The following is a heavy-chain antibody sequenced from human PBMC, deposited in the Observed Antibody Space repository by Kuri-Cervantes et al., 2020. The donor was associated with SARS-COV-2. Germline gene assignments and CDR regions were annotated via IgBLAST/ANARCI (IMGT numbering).Heavy chain of an antibody. D-gene: IGHD3-9*01. J-gene: IGHJ6*02. V-gene: IGHV3-11*01. Sequence: GGSLRLSCAASGFTFSDYYMSWIRQAPGKGLEWVSYISSSGSTIYYADSVKGRFTISRDNSKNTLYLQMNSLRAEDSAVYYCAKADWANYYYYYGMDVWGQGTTVTVSS. CDR2: ISSSGSTI. CDR1: GFTFSDYY. CDR3: AKADWANYYYYYGMDV.